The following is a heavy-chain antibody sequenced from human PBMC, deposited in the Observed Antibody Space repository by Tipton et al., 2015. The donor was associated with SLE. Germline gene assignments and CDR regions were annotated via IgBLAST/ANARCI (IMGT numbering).Heavy chain of an antibody. D-gene: IGHD1-1*01. J-gene: IGHJ3*02. CDR2: IYSGGST. Sequence: SLRLSCAASGLTVSSNYMSWVRQAPGKGLGWVSVIYSGGSTYYADSVKGRFTISRDNSKNTLYLQMNSLRAEDTAVYYCGRAQRTTPFDIWGQGTMVTVSS. CDR3: GRAQRTTPFDI. CDR1: GLTVSSNY. V-gene: IGHV3-66*01.